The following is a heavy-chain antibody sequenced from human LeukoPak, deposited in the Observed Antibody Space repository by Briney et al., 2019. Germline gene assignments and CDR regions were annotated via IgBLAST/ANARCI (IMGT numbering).Heavy chain of an antibody. CDR2: IYYSGST. V-gene: IGHV4-61*01. CDR3: ARVTLKQGYSYGYHCSWFDP. Sequence: SETLSLTCTVSGGSISSSSYYWSWIRQPPGKGLEWIGYIYYSGSTNYNPSLKSRVTISVDTSKNQFSLKLSSVTAADTAVYYCARVTLKQGYSYGYHCSWFDPWGQGTLVTVSS. CDR1: GGSISSSSYY. J-gene: IGHJ5*02. D-gene: IGHD5-18*01.